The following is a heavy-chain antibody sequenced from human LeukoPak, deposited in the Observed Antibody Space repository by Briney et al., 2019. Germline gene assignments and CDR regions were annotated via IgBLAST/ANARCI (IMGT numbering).Heavy chain of an antibody. CDR3: AREGGLLYYYDSSGYYPFDY. Sequence: GGSLRLSCAASGFTFSSYWMSWVRQAPGKGLEWVANIKQDGSEKYYVDSVKGRFTISRDNAKNSLYLQMNSLRAEDTAVYYCAREGGLLYYYDSSGYYPFDYWGQGTLVTVSS. J-gene: IGHJ4*02. D-gene: IGHD3-22*01. CDR1: GFTFSSYW. CDR2: IKQDGSEK. V-gene: IGHV3-7*01.